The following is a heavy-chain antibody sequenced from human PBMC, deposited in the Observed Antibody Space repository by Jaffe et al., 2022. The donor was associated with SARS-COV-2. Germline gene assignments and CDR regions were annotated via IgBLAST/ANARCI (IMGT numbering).Heavy chain of an antibody. D-gene: IGHD5-18*01. CDR3: ARGHQWAQLWP. CDR2: IYYSGST. Sequence: QVQLQESGPGLVKPSETLSLTCTVSGGSISSYYWSWIRQPPGKGLEWIGYIYYSGSTNYNPSLKSRVTISVDTSKNQFSLKLSSVTAADTAVYYCARGHQWAQLWPWGQGTLVTVSS. V-gene: IGHV4-59*01. CDR1: GGSISSYY. J-gene: IGHJ5*02.